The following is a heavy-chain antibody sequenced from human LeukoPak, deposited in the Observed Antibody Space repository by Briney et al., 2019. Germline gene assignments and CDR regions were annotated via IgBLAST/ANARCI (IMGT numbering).Heavy chain of an antibody. CDR1: GFTFDDYA. CDR2: ISWDGGST. D-gene: IGHD5-18*01. CDR3: AKGAYSYGSSRYYYYYYYMDV. V-gene: IGHV3-43D*03. J-gene: IGHJ6*03. Sequence: GGSLRLSCAASGFTFDDYAMHWVRQAPGKGLEWVSLISWDGGSTYYADSVKGRFTISRDNSKNSLYLQMNSLRAEDTALYYCAKGAYSYGSSRYYYYYYYMDVWGKGTTVTVSS.